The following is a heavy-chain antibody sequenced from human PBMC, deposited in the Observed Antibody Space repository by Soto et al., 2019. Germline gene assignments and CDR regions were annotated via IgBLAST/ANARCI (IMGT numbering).Heavy chain of an antibody. D-gene: IGHD3-16*01. V-gene: IGHV2-5*01. J-gene: IGHJ4*02. CDR3: AHRGGATVGLYYFDY. CDR2: IYWHDDK. CDR1: GFSLSTTGVG. Sequence: SGPTLVNPPQTLTLTCTFSGFSLSTTGVGVSWIRQPPGKALEWLALIYWHDDKRYSPSLKSRLSITKDTSKNQVVLTMTDMDPVDTATYYCAHRGGATVGLYYFDYWGQGALVTVSS.